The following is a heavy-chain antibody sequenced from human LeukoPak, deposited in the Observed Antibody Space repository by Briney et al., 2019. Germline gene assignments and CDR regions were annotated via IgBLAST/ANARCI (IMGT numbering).Heavy chain of an antibody. J-gene: IGHJ4*02. Sequence: SETLSLTCTVSGGSISSGSYYWSWIRQPAGKGLEWIGRIYTSGSTNYNPSLKSRVTISVDTSKNQFSLKLSSETAADTAVYYCARELGGSYSWGQGTLVTVSS. V-gene: IGHV4-61*02. CDR2: IYTSGST. CDR3: ARELGGSYS. D-gene: IGHD1-26*01. CDR1: GGSISSGSYY.